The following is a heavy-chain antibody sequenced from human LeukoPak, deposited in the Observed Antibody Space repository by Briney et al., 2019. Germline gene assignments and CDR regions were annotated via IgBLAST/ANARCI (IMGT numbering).Heavy chain of an antibody. CDR1: GYTFTSYG. V-gene: IGHV1-69*04. Sequence: SVKVSCKASGYTFTSYGISWVRQAPGQALEWMGRIIPIFGIANYAQKFQGRVTITADKSTSTAYMELSSLRSEDTAVYYCARDFVVVVPAADYYYYGMDVWGQGTTVTVSS. D-gene: IGHD2-2*01. CDR2: IIPIFGIA. J-gene: IGHJ6*02. CDR3: ARDFVVVVPAADYYYYGMDV.